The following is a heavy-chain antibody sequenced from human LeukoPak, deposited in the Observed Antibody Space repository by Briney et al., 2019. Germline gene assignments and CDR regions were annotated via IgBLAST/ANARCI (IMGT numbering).Heavy chain of an antibody. CDR1: GFTFSSYE. D-gene: IGHD3-10*01. V-gene: IGHV3-48*03. CDR2: ISSSGSTI. Sequence: GGSLRLSCAASGFTFSSYEMNWVRQAPGKGLEWVSYISSSGSTIYYADSVKGRFTISRDNAKNSLYLQMNSLRAEDTAVYYCASVPRESGSYYHYYYYMDVWGTGTTVTVSS. J-gene: IGHJ6*03. CDR3: ASVPRESGSYYHYYYYMDV.